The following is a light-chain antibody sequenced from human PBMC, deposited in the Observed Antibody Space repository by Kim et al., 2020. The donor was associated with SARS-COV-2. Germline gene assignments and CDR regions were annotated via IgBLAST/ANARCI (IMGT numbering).Light chain of an antibody. CDR1: QDIGNY. Sequence: GDRVTITCLASQDIGNYLHWYQQTPGKAPKLLIFDSSSLDRGVPSRFSGSGSGTDFTFTISSLQPEDIGTYYCQHYYNLPYTFGQGTKLEI. CDR2: DSS. CDR3: QHYYNLPYT. V-gene: IGKV1-33*01. J-gene: IGKJ2*01.